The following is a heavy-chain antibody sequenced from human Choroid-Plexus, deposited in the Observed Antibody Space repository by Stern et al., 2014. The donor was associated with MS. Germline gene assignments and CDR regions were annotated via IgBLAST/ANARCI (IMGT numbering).Heavy chain of an antibody. D-gene: IGHD3-3*01. J-gene: IGHJ6*02. Sequence: VQLVESGAEVKKLGASVKVSCKTSGYIFTGYYIHWVRQAPGQGLEWMAWINPNTGGTKYAQKFQGRVPMSRDTSISTAYVELSSLTSDDTAVYYCARDQRGITIFGVVTDYYYLGMDVWGQGTTVTVSS. CDR2: INPNTGGT. CDR1: GYIFTGYY. CDR3: ARDQRGITIFGVVTDYYYLGMDV. V-gene: IGHV1-2*02.